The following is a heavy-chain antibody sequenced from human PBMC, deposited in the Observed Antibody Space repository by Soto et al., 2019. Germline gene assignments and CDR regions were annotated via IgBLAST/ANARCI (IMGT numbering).Heavy chain of an antibody. CDR2: ISAYNGNK. CDR1: GYTFTSYG. Sequence: QVQLVQSGAEVKKPGASVKVSCKASGYTFTSYGISWVRQAPGQGLEWMGWISAYNGNKKYAQKLQGSVTMTTDTSTSTDYMELRSLGSDDTAVYYCARDMLTAPYAPAYWGQGTLVTVSS. V-gene: IGHV1-18*01. D-gene: IGHD2-8*01. J-gene: IGHJ4*02. CDR3: ARDMLTAPYAPAY.